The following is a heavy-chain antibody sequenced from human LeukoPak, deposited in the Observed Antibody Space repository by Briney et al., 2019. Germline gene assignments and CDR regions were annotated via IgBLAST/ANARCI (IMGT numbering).Heavy chain of an antibody. Sequence: GGSLRLSCAASGFTVSSNYMSWVRQAPGKGLEWVAVISYDGSNKYYADSVKGRFTISRDNPKNTVYLQMDSLRAEDTAVYYCAKDKWGTTPLRNLDYWGQGTLVTVSS. CDR2: ISYDGSNK. CDR1: GFTVSSNY. CDR3: AKDKWGTTPLRNLDY. D-gene: IGHD1-7*01. J-gene: IGHJ4*02. V-gene: IGHV3-30*18.